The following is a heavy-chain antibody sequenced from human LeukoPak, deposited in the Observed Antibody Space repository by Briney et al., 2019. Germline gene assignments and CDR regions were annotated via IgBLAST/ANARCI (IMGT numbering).Heavy chain of an antibody. D-gene: IGHD5-18*01. CDR2: INHSGST. J-gene: IGHJ6*03. Sequence: PSETLSLTCAVYGGSFSGYYWSWIRQPPGKGLEWIGEINHSGSTNYNPSLKSRVTISVDSSKNQFSLKLSSVTAADTAVYYCARTTEGGYTYDYFYYYYMDVWGKGTTVTISS. V-gene: IGHV4-34*01. CDR1: GGSFSGYY. CDR3: ARTTEGGYTYDYFYYYYMDV.